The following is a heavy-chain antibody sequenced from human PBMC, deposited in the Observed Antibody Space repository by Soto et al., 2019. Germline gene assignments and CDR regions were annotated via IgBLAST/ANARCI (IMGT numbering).Heavy chain of an antibody. Sequence: QVQLVGSGGGVVQPGRSLSLSCAASGFIFRSYGMHWVRQAPGNGLECVAVIWYDGSNKYYADSVKGRFTISRDNSKNTLYLQMNSLRTEDTAVYYCARDSYCSGRSCTYYFDYWGQGTLVTVSS. J-gene: IGHJ4*02. V-gene: IGHV3-33*01. CDR2: IWYDGSNK. CDR3: ARDSYCSGRSCTYYFDY. CDR1: GFIFRSYG. D-gene: IGHD2-15*01.